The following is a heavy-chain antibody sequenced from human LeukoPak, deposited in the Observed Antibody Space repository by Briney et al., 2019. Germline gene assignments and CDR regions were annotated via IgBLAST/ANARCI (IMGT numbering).Heavy chain of an antibody. D-gene: IGHD6-19*01. Sequence: GASVTVSCKASVGTFSSYAISWVRQAPGQELEWMGRIIPILGIANYAQKFQGRVTITAEKSTSTAYMEMSSLRSEDTAVHYCARDRYSSGWDKGGDAFDIGGQGPMVTVSS. V-gene: IGHV1-69*04. CDR2: IIPILGIA. J-gene: IGHJ3*02. CDR1: VGTFSSYA. CDR3: ARDRYSSGWDKGGDAFDI.